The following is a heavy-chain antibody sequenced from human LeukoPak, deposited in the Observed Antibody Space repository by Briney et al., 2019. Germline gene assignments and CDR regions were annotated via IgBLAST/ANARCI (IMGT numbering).Heavy chain of an antibody. Sequence: SXTXSLTCSVSGGPISSYYWSWIRQPAGKGLEWVGRIYASGGTDYNPSLKSRVTVSVDMSKNQFSLKLWSVTAADTAVYYCARESKSYDGSGFYHDSWGQGTLXTVXS. CDR1: GGPISSYY. CDR2: IYASGGT. J-gene: IGHJ4*02. CDR3: ARESKSYDGSGFYHDS. V-gene: IGHV4-4*07. D-gene: IGHD3-22*01.